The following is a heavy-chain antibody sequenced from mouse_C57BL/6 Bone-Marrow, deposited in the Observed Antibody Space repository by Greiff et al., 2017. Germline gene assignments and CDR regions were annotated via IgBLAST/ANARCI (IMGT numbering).Heavy chain of an antibody. D-gene: IGHD3-2*02. CDR2: IDPENGDT. J-gene: IGHJ3*01. CDR3: TIDSSGPAWFAY. V-gene: IGHV14-4*01. CDR1: GFNIKDDY. Sequence: VQLKESGAELVRPGASVKLSCTASGFNIKDDYMHWVKQRPEQGLEWIGWIDPENGDTEYASKFQGKATITADTSSTTAYLQLSSLTSEDTAVYYCTIDSSGPAWFAYWGQGTLVTVSA.